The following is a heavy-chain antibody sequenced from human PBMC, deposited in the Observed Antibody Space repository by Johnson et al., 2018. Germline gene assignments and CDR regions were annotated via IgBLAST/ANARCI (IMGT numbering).Heavy chain of an antibody. J-gene: IGHJ3*02. V-gene: IGHV3-30*18. Sequence: QVQLVESGGGVVQPGRSLRLSCAASGFTFSSYGLHWVRQAPGKGLEWVALISYDGSNEYYADSVKGRFTTSRDNSKNTIYLQMNSLRAEDTAVYYCAKARYTYGYGATHAFDSCGQGTMVTGSS. D-gene: IGHD5-18*01. CDR3: AKARYTYGYGATHAFDS. CDR1: GFTFSSYG. CDR2: ISYDGSNE.